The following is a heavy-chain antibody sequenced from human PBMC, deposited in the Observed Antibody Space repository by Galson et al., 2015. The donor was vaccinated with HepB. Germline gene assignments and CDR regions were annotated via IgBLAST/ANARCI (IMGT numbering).Heavy chain of an antibody. D-gene: IGHD6-19*01. V-gene: IGHV3-7*03. CDR2: IKQDGSDK. J-gene: IGHJ3*02. CDR3: ARPGYSSGWYPAFDI. CDR1: GFTFSSYW. Sequence: SLRLSCAASGFTFSSYWMTWARQAPGKGLEWVASIKQDGSDKYYVDSVKGRFTISRDNAKNSLYLQMNSLRPEDTAVYYCARPGYSSGWYPAFDIWGQGTMVTVSS.